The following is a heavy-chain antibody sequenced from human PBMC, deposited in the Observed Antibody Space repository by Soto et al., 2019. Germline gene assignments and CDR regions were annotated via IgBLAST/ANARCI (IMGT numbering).Heavy chain of an antibody. V-gene: IGHV1-69*13. CDR2: IIPIFGTA. D-gene: IGHD6-13*01. J-gene: IGHJ5*02. Sequence: ASVKVSCKASGGTFSSYAISWVRQAPGQGLEWMGGIIPIFGTANYAQKFQGRVTITADESTSTAYMELSSLRSEDTAVYYCARVIRYSSSWYNWFDPWGQGTLVTVSS. CDR1: GGTFSSYA. CDR3: ARVIRYSSSWYNWFDP.